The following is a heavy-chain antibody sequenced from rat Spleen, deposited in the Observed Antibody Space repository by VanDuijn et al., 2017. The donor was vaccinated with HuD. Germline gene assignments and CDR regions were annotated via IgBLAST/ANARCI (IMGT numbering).Heavy chain of an antibody. CDR2: IWNTGGT. Sequence: QVRLKESGPGLMQPSQTLSLTCTVSGFSLTSNAVSWVRQPPGKGLEWMGVIWNTGGTRYNSALKSRLSISKDTSKRQVFLKMNSLQTEDTATYYCARDNHHIGTTPYVMDAWGQGASVTVSS. V-gene: IGHV2-41*01. CDR3: ARDNHHIGTTPYVMDA. D-gene: IGHD1-5*01. CDR1: GFSLTSNA. J-gene: IGHJ4*01.